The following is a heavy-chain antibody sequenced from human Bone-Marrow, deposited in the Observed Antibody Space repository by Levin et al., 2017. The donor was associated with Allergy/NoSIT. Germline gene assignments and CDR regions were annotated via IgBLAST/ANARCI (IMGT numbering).Heavy chain of an antibody. CDR1: GFTFSNYA. V-gene: IGHV3-23*01. J-gene: IGHJ1*01. Sequence: GESLKISCAASGFTFSNYAMSWVRQAPGKGLEWVSTIPNSGSTTYYADSVKGRFTISRDNSKNTLYLQMSSLRAEDTAIYYCAKDPTAPGTAEYFQHWGPGTLVTVSS. CDR3: AKDPTAPGTAEYFQH. CDR2: IPNSGSTT. D-gene: IGHD6-13*01.